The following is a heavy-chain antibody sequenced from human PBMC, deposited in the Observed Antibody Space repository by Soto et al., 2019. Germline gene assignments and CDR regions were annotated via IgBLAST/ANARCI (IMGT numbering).Heavy chain of an antibody. D-gene: IGHD3-10*01. Sequence: LRLSCATSGFIFTTYAMNWVRQAPGKGLEWVSAISSSGESTFYAESVRGRFTISRDNSLNTLYLQMRSLRPEDTAVYYCAHPRGFGVFDAVDIWGQGTMVTV. CDR1: GFIFTTYA. V-gene: IGHV3-23*01. CDR3: AHPRGFGVFDAVDI. CDR2: ISSSGEST. J-gene: IGHJ3*02.